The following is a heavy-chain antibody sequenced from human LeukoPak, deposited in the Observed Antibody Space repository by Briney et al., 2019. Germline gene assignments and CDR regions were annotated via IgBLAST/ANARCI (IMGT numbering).Heavy chain of an antibody. D-gene: IGHD2-21*02. J-gene: IGHJ4*02. V-gene: IGHV1-46*01. Sequence: GASVNVSCKASGYTFTNYYIHWLRQAPGQGLEWMGIINPAGGSTTNAQKFQGRVTMTRDTSTSTVYMELSSLRSEDTAVYYCAIAVLVVVTTRIDYWGQGTLVTVSS. CDR1: GYTFTNYY. CDR3: AIAVLVVVTTRIDY. CDR2: INPAGGST.